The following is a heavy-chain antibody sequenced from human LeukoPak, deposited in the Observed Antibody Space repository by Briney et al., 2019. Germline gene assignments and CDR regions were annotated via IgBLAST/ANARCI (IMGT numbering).Heavy chain of an antibody. CDR1: GDSISSYY. D-gene: IGHD5-24*01. CDR3: ARAGDGYNYSY. Sequence: SETLSLTCSVSGDSISSYYWSWIRQPPGKGLEWIGYIYYSGSTNYNPSLKSRVTISVDTSKNQFSLKLSSVTAADTAVYYCARAGDGYNYSYWGQGTLVTVSS. J-gene: IGHJ4*02. V-gene: IGHV4-59*01. CDR2: IYYSGST.